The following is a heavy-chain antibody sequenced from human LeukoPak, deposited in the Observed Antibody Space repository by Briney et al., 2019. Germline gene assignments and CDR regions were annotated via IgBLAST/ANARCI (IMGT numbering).Heavy chain of an antibody. D-gene: IGHD3-10*01. CDR1: GFTISSYG. CDR2: IRYDGSYK. J-gene: IGHJ5*02. V-gene: IGHV3-30*02. Sequence: GGSLRLSCVVSGFTISSYGMHWVRQAPGKGLEWVAFIRYDGSYKKYADSVKGRFTISRDNSKNTLYLQMNSLRAEDTAVYYCAKEETMVRGVIGFDPWGQGTLVTVSS. CDR3: AKEETMVRGVIGFDP.